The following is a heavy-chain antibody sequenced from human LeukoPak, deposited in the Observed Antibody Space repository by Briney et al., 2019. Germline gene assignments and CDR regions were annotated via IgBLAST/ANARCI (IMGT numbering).Heavy chain of an antibody. CDR2: IYYSGST. J-gene: IGHJ4*02. D-gene: IGHD3-16*02. CDR1: GGSISSSSYY. V-gene: IGHV4-39*07. CDR3: ARHKGGSYRGAFDI. Sequence: SETLSLTCTVSGGSISSSSYYWGWIRQPPGKGLEWIGSIYYSGSTYYNPSLKSRVTISVDTSKNQFSLKLSSVTAADTAVYYCARHKGGSYRGAFDIWGQGTLVTVSS.